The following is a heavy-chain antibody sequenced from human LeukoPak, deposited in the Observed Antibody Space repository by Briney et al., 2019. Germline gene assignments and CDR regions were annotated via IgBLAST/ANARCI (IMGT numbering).Heavy chain of an antibody. V-gene: IGHV3-49*03. J-gene: IGHJ4*02. CDR2: IRSKAYGGTT. CDR3: TIQLLAYCGGDCYPDY. D-gene: IGHD2-21*02. Sequence: GGSLGLSCTASGFTFGDYAMSWFRQAPGKGLEWVGFIRSKAYGGTTEYAASVKGRFTISRDDSKSIAYLQMNSLKTEDTAVYYCTIQLLAYCGGDCYPDYWGQGTLVTVSS. CDR1: GFTFGDYA.